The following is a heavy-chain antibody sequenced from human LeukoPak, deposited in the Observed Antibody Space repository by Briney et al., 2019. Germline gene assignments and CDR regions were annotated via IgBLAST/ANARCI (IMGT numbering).Heavy chain of an antibody. CDR3: AKGIAAAGLGDYYYGMDV. D-gene: IGHD6-13*01. CDR1: GGTFSSYA. CDR2: IIPILGIA. V-gene: IGHV1-69*04. Sequence: ASVKVSCKASGGTFSSYAISWVRQAPGRGREWMGRIIPILGIANYAKKFQGRVTITADKSTSTAYMELSSLRSEDTAVYYCAKGIAAAGLGDYYYGMDVWGQGTTVTVSS. J-gene: IGHJ6*02.